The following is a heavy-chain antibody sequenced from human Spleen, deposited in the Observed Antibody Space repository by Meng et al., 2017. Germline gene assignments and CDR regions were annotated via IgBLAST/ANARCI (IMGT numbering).Heavy chain of an antibody. CDR2: IGHSGIT. J-gene: IGHJ5*02. CDR3: VRSSGWVRTGFDP. D-gene: IGHD6-19*01. Sequence: QPQLQESGPGLVKPSEALSLTCSVSGGSIRTSGYDWGWIRQPPGKGLEWIGSIGHSGITYYTPSLKSRVTVSIDTSKSQFSLKLTSVTAADTAVYYCVRSSGWVRTGFDPWGQGTLVTVSS. V-gene: IGHV4-39*01. CDR1: GGSIRTSGYD.